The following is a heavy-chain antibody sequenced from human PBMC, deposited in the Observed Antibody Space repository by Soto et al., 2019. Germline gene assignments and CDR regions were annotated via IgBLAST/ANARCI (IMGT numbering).Heavy chain of an antibody. J-gene: IGHJ3*02. CDR2: IIPILGIA. V-gene: IGHV1-69*02. CDR1: GGTFSSYT. D-gene: IGHD2-15*01. Sequence: QVQLVQSGAEVKKPGSSVKVSCKASGGTFSSYTISWVRQAPGQGLEWMGRIIPILGIANYAQKFQGRVTITAEKATSTAYMELGSLRSEDTAVYYCARMGGYCSGGSCQNAFDIWGQGTMVTVSS. CDR3: ARMGGYCSGGSCQNAFDI.